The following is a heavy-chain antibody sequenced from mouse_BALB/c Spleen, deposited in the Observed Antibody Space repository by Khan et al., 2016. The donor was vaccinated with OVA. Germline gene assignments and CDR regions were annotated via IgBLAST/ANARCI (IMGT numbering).Heavy chain of an antibody. CDR2: ISYSGST. Sequence: ESGPGLVKPSQSLSLTCTVTGYSITSDYAWNWIRQFPGNKLEWMGYISYSGSTSYNPSLKSRISITRDTSKNQFFLQLNSVTTEDTATYYCARWGNSYFDYWGQGTTLTVSS. CDR1: GYSITSDYA. V-gene: IGHV3-2*02. J-gene: IGHJ2*01. CDR3: ARWGNSYFDY.